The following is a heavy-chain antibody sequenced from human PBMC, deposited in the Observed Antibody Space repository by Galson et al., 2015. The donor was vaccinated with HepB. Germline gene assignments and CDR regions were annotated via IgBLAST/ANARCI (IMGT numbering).Heavy chain of an antibody. V-gene: IGHV3-53*01. J-gene: IGHJ4*02. CDR3: ARGDSSPLFSY. CDR1: GFTVSSNY. Sequence: SLRLSCAASGFTVSSNYMSWVRQAPGKGLEWVSVIYSGGSTYYADSVKGRFTISRDISKNTLYLQMNSLRAEDTAVYYCARGDSSPLFSYWGQGTLVTVSS. CDR2: IYSGGST. D-gene: IGHD3-22*01.